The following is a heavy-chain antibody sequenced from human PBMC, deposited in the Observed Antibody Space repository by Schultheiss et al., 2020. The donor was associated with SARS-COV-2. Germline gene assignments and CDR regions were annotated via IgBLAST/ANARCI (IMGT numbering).Heavy chain of an antibody. Sequence: ASVKVSCKASGYTFTSYYMHWVRQAPGQGLEWMGIINPSGGSTSYAQKFQGRVTMTRDTSTSTVYMELSSLRSEDTAVYYCARGKIDSRYSSSWGDYYYYGMDVWGQGTTVTVSS. J-gene: IGHJ6*02. CDR1: GYTFTSYY. CDR2: INPSGGST. CDR3: ARGKIDSRYSSSWGDYYYYGMDV. V-gene: IGHV1-46*01. D-gene: IGHD6-13*01.